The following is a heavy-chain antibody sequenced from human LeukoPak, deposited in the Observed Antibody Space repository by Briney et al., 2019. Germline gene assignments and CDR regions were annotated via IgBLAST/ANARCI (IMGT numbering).Heavy chain of an antibody. CDR1: GFTFSSYA. J-gene: IGHJ4*02. Sequence: GGPLRLSCAASGFTFSSYAMSWVRQAPGKGLEWVSAISGSGGSTYYADSVKGRFTISRDNSKNTLYLQMNSLRAEDTAVYYCARADYGDYVEYWGQGTLVTVSS. CDR2: ISGSGGST. V-gene: IGHV3-23*01. CDR3: ARADYGDYVEY. D-gene: IGHD4-17*01.